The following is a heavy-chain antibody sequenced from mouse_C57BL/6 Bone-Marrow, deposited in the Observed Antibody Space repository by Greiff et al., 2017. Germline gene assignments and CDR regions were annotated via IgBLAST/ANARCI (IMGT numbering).Heavy chain of an antibody. V-gene: IGHV2-2*01. Sequence: VKLVASGPGLVQPSQSLSLTCTVSGFSLTSYGVHWVRQSPGKGLEWLGVIWSGGSTDYNAAFISRLSISKDNSKSQVFFKMNSLQADDTAIYYCARNNWDEDWFAYWGQGTLVTVSA. CDR1: GFSLTSYG. CDR3: ARNNWDEDWFAY. D-gene: IGHD4-1*02. CDR2: IWSGGST. J-gene: IGHJ3*01.